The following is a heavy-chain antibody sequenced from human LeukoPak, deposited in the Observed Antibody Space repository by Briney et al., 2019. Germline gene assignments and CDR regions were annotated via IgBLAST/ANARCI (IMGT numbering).Heavy chain of an antibody. CDR1: GYTFTSYA. D-gene: IGHD6-19*01. Sequence: RASVKVSCKASGYTFTSYAMNWVRQAPGQGLEWMGWINTNTGNPTYAQGFTGRFVFSLDTSVSTAYLQISSLKAEDTAVYYCARGSRRVAVAGNLLDYWGQGTLSPSPQ. CDR3: ARGSRRVAVAGNLLDY. V-gene: IGHV7-4-1*02. J-gene: IGHJ4*02. CDR2: INTNTGNP.